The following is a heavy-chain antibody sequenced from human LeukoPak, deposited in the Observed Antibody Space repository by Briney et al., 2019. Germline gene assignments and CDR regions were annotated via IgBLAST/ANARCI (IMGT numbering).Heavy chain of an antibody. Sequence: KPSETLSLTCTVSGGSISSYYWSWIRQPPGKGLEWIGYIYYSGSTNYNPSLKSRVTISVGTSKNQFSLKLSSVTAAGTAGYYWAGGAPGYLGQGTLVTVSS. J-gene: IGHJ4*02. CDR3: AGGAPGY. CDR2: IYYSGST. V-gene: IGHV4-59*01. CDR1: GGSISSYY.